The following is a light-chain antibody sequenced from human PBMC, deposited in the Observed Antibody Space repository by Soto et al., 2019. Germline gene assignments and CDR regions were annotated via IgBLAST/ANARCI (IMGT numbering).Light chain of an antibody. Sequence: EIQMTQSPPSLSASVGDRVTITCRTSQNINNCLNWYQQRPGKAPKLLIYGASSLQSGVPLRFSGSGSGTDFTLNISRVEAEDVGVYFCMQARQTPNTFGQGTRLEIK. CDR3: MQARQTPNT. J-gene: IGKJ5*01. CDR2: GAS. V-gene: IGKV1-39*01. CDR1: QNINNC.